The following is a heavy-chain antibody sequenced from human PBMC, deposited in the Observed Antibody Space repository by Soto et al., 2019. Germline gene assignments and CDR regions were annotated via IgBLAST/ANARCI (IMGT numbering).Heavy chain of an antibody. CDR3: ARGRDGYNPDY. CDR2: IWYDGTNK. Sequence: QVQLVESGGGVVQPGRSLRLSCAASGFTFRNYGMHWVRQAPGKGLEWMAVIWYDGTNKDYADSVQGRFTISRDNSKNTLYLQMNSLRAEDTAVYYCARGRDGYNPDYWGQGTLVTVSS. V-gene: IGHV3-33*01. CDR1: GFTFRNYG. D-gene: IGHD5-12*01. J-gene: IGHJ4*02.